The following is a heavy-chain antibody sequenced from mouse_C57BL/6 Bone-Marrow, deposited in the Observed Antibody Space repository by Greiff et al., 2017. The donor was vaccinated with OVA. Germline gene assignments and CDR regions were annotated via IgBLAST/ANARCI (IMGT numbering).Heavy chain of an antibody. CDR2: IHPNSGST. D-gene: IGHD1-1*01. Sequence: QVQLKQPGAELVKPGASVKLSCKVSGYTFTSYWMHWVKQRPGQGLEWIGMIHPNSGSTNYNEKFKSKATLTVDKSSSTAYMQLSSLTSEDSAVYYCARGYYYGTPDYWGQGTTLTVSS. J-gene: IGHJ2*01. CDR1: GYTFTSYW. CDR3: ARGYYYGTPDY. V-gene: IGHV1-64*01.